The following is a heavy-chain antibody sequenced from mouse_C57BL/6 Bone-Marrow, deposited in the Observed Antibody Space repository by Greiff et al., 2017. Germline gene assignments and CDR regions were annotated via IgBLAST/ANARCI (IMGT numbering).Heavy chain of an antibody. D-gene: IGHD1-1*01. V-gene: IGHV1-82*01. CDR3: ARAGSSYRYFDV. Sequence: QVQLQQSGPELVKPGASVKISCKASGYAFSSSWMNWVKQRPGKGLEWIGRIYPGDGDTNYNGKFKGKATLTADKSSSTAYMQLSSLTSEDSAVYFCARAGSSYRYFDVWGTGTTVTVSS. CDR1: GYAFSSSW. J-gene: IGHJ1*03. CDR2: IYPGDGDT.